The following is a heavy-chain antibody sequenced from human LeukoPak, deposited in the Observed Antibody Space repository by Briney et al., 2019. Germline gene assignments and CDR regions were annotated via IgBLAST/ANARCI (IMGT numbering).Heavy chain of an antibody. V-gene: IGHV4-31*03. J-gene: IGHJ4*02. CDR2: IYYSGST. CDR1: GGSISSGGYY. D-gene: IGHD6-19*01. Sequence: SETLSLTCTVSGGSISSGGYYWSWIRQHPGKGLEWIGYIYYSGSTYYNPSLKSRVTISVDTSKNQFSLKLSSVTAADTAVYYCARDRAGAGLSFDYWGQGTLVTVSS. CDR3: ARDRAGAGLSFDY.